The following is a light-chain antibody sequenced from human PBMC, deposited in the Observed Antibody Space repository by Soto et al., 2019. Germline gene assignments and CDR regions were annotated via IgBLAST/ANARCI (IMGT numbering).Light chain of an antibody. Sequence: DIVMTQSPDSLAVSLGERATINCKSSQSVFYSSNNKNYLAWYQQKPGQTPNLLIYWASTRESGVPDRFSGSGSGTDFTLTISSLQAEDVAVYYCQQYHSPPWTFGQGTKVEIK. J-gene: IGKJ1*01. V-gene: IGKV4-1*01. CDR1: QSVFYSSNNKNY. CDR3: QQYHSPPWT. CDR2: WAS.